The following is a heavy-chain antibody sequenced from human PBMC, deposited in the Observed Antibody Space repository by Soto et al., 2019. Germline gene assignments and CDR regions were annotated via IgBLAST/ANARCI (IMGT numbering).Heavy chain of an antibody. CDR3: ASLPWEDFVAHRGSYGVP. D-gene: IGHD1-26*01. CDR1: GFTFINSA. CDR2: ITYDGIKT. Sequence: QVQLVESGGGVVQPGTSLGLSCAASGFTFINSAMHWVRQAPGKGLEWVAAITYDGIKTYYADSVKGRFTISRDNSKNTRYLQMNSLRPDDTAMYYCASLPWEDFVAHRGSYGVPWGQGALVTVSS. V-gene: IGHV3-30-3*01. J-gene: IGHJ5*02.